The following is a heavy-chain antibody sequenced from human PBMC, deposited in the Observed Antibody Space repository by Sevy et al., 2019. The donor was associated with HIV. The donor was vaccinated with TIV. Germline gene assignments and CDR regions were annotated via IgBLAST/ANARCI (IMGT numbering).Heavy chain of an antibody. CDR2: ISWNSGSI. J-gene: IGHJ6*02. D-gene: IGHD5-18*01. CDR1: GFTFDDYA. CDR3: AKDSGGSYDYYYYYGMDV. Sequence: GGSLRLSCAASGFTFDDYAMHWVRQAPGKGLEWVSGISWNSGSIGHADSVKGRFTISRDNAKNSLYLQMNSLRAEDTALYYCAKDSGGSYDYYYYYGMDVWGQGTTVTVSS. V-gene: IGHV3-9*01.